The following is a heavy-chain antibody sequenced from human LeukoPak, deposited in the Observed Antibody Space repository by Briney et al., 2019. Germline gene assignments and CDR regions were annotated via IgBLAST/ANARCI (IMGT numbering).Heavy chain of an antibody. D-gene: IGHD6-19*01. CDR3: ARSSGWYTGFDF. CDR2: INSSSSTI. J-gene: IGHJ4*02. Sequence: GGSLRLSCAASGFTFSSYSMNWVRQAPGKGLEWLSYINSSSSTIYYADSVKGRFTISRDNSKNTLYLQMNSLRAEDTAVYYCARSSGWYTGFDFWGQGTLVTVSS. CDR1: GFTFSSYS. V-gene: IGHV3-48*01.